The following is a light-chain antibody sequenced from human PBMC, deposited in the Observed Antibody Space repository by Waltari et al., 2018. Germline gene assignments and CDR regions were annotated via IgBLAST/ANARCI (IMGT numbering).Light chain of an antibody. CDR1: ESVLYSSNNKNH. V-gene: IGKV4-1*01. CDR2: WAS. CDR3: QQYYNTPLT. Sequence: DIVMTQSPESLAVSLGERATINCKSSESVLYSSNNKNHLAWYQQKPGQPPKLLLYWASTRESGVPDRLSGSGSETDVTLTVTSLQAEDVAVYYCQQYYNTPLTFGGGTKVEIK. J-gene: IGKJ4*01.